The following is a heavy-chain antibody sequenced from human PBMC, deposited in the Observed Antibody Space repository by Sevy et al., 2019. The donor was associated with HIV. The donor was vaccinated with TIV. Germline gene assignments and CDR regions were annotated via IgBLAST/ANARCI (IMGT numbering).Heavy chain of an antibody. CDR3: AGLSVMGSGDGPA. J-gene: IGHJ4*02. V-gene: IGHV4-39*01. D-gene: IGHD3-10*01. Sequence: SETLSLTCTVSGGSISSSSYYWGWIRQPPGKGLEWIGSIYYSGSTYYNPSLKSRVTISVDTSKNQFSLKLSSVTAADTAVYYCAGLSVMGSGDGPAWGQGTLVTVSS. CDR1: GGSISSSSYY. CDR2: IYYSGST.